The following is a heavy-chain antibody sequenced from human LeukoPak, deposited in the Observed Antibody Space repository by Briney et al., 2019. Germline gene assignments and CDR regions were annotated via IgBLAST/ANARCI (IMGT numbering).Heavy chain of an antibody. CDR3: AKETYSSRLIDY. D-gene: IGHD6-13*01. Sequence: GSLRLSCAASGFTFSSYGMHWVRQAPGKGLEWVAVISYDGSNKYYADSVKGRFTISRDNSKNTLYLQMNSLRAEDTAVYYCAKETYSSRLIDYWGQGTLVTVSS. CDR2: ISYDGSNK. CDR1: GFTFSSYG. J-gene: IGHJ4*02. V-gene: IGHV3-30*18.